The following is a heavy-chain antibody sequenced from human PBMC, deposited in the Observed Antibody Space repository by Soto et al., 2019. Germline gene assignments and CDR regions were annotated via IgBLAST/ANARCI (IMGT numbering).Heavy chain of an antibody. J-gene: IGHJ4*02. CDR1: GFTFRSYD. CDR3: AKDKY. V-gene: IGHV3-30*18. CDR2: ISYDGSNK. Sequence: PGGSLRLSCAASGFTFRSYDIHWVRQAPGKGLEWVAVISYDGSNKFYADSVKGRFTISRDDSKNTLFLQMNTLRAEDTAVYYCAKDKYWGQGTLVTVSS.